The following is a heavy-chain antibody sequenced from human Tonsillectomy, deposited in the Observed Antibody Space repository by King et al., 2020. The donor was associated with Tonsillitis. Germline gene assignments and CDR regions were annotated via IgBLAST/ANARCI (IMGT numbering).Heavy chain of an antibody. CDR1: GFTFSSYA. Sequence: VQLVESGGGGVQPGRSLRLSCAASGFTFSSYAIHWVRQSPGKGLEGVALISYDATNKYYADSVKGRLTISRDNSKNTLDLQMNSLRTEDTAVYYCAASLNADYGDYASHYWGQGTLVTVSS. D-gene: IGHD4-17*01. J-gene: IGHJ4*02. V-gene: IGHV3-30*01. CDR3: AASLNADYGDYASHY. CDR2: ISYDATNK.